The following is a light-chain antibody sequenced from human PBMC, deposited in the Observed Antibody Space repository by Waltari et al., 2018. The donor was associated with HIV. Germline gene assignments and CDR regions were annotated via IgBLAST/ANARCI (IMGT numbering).Light chain of an antibody. Sequence: QSALTQPPSASGSPGQSVTISCTGTSNDVGGYNYVSCYQQHPGKAPKLMIYDVNRRPSGVPDRFSGSKSGNTASLTVSGLQAEDEADYFCSSYAGSSSFVFGTGTKVTVL. CDR1: SNDVGGYNY. CDR3: SSYAGSSSFV. CDR2: DVN. J-gene: IGLJ1*01. V-gene: IGLV2-8*01.